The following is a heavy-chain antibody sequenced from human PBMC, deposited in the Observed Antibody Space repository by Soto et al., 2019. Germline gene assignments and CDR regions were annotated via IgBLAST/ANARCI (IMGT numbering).Heavy chain of an antibody. CDR3: ARHDDRDANY. Sequence: EVQLVESGGGLVQPGGSLRISCAASGFTFGKYWMAWVRQAPGKGLEWLANIKRDGSEKYYVDSVKGRFTISRDNAKTSLYLQMSSLRVEDTAVYYCARHDDRDANYWGQGTLVTVSS. J-gene: IGHJ4*02. CDR2: IKRDGSEK. V-gene: IGHV3-7*01. D-gene: IGHD3-3*01. CDR1: GFTFGKYW.